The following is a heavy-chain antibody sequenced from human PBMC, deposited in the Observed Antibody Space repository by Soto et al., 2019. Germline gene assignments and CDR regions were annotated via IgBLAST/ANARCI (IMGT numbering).Heavy chain of an antibody. CDR1: GFTFSSYA. CDR2: ISSNGGST. D-gene: IGHD6-13*01. Sequence: EVQLVESGGGLVQPGGSLRLSCAASGFTFSSYAMHWVRQAPGKGLEYVSAISSNGGSTYYANSVKGRFTISRDNSKNTLYLQMGSLRAEDMAVYHCARDQGSSSDYWGQGTLVTVSS. V-gene: IGHV3-64*01. J-gene: IGHJ4*02. CDR3: ARDQGSSSDY.